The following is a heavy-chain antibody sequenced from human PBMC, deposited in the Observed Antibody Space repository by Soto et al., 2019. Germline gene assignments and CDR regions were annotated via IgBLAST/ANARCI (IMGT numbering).Heavy chain of an antibody. CDR3: ARYSGKYQGPIDY. CDR1: GFTFSLYG. J-gene: IGHJ4*02. D-gene: IGHD1-26*01. V-gene: IGHV3-30*03. CDR2: ISYDGSNK. Sequence: QVQLVESGGGVVQPGRSLRLSCAASGFTFSLYGIHWVRQAPGKGLEWLAVISYDGSNKHYVDFVKGRFTVSRDNSKNTLYLQMNSLRAEDTAVYFCARYSGKYQGPIDYWGQGTVVTVSS.